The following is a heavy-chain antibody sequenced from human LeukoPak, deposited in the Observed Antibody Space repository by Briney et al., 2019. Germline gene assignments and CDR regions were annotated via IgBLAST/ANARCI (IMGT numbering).Heavy chain of an antibody. CDR2: IYHSGST. V-gene: IGHV4-31*11. CDR3: AADYYDTSGSLTDN. Sequence: SETLSLTCAVYGGSFSGYYWSWIRQHPGKGLEWIGYIYHSGSTYYNPSLKSRVTISVVMSKNQFSLNLSSVTAADTAVYYCAADYYDTSGSLTDNWGQGTLVTVSS. J-gene: IGHJ4*02. CDR1: GGSFSGYY. D-gene: IGHD3-22*01.